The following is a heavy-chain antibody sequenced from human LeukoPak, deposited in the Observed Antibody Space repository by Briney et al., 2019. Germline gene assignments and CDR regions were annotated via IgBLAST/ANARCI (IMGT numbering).Heavy chain of an antibody. D-gene: IGHD2-2*01. CDR2: ISGYNGNT. V-gene: IGHV1-18*01. CDR3: ARVFGLFLIPTSYFDL. CDR1: GYIFNSYG. Sequence: RASVKVSCKSSGYIFNSYGITWVRQAPGQGLEWMGWISGYNGNTKYAQKFQGRVTMTTDTPTSTGYMELRTLRSDDTAVYYCARVFGLFLIPTSYFDLWGQGSLVTVSS. J-gene: IGHJ4*02.